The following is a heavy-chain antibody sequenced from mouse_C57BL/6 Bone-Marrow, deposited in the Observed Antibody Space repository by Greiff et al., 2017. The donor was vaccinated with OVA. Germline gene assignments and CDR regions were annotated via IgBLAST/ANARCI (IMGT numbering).Heavy chain of an antibody. CDR2: IDPSDSYT. V-gene: IGHV1-69*01. Sequence: QVQLQQPGAELVMPGASVKLSCKASGYTFTSYWMHWVKQRPGQGLEWIGEIDPSDSYTNYNQKFKGKSTLTVDKYSSTAYMQLSSLTSEDSAVYYCARERSFYYGSSYWYCDVWGTGTTVTVSS. D-gene: IGHD1-1*01. J-gene: IGHJ1*03. CDR3: ARERSFYYGSSYWYCDV. CDR1: GYTFTSYW.